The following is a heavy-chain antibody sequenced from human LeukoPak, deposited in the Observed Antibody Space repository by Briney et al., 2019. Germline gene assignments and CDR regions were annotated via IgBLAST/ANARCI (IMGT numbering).Heavy chain of an antibody. V-gene: IGHV3-23*01. J-gene: IGHJ4*02. CDR2: ISGSGGST. Sequence: GGSLRLSCAASGFIFSSYWMTWVRQAPGKGLEWVSAISGSGGSTYYADSVKGRFTISRDNSKNTLYLQMNSLRAEDTAVYYCANQEAGPAGVDYWGQGTLVTVSS. CDR1: GFIFSSYW. CDR3: ANQEAGPAGVDY. D-gene: IGHD2-2*01.